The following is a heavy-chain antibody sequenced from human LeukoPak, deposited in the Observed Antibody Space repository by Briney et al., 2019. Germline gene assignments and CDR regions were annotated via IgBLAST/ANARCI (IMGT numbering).Heavy chain of an antibody. V-gene: IGHV3-43*02. CDR1: GFTFDDYA. CDR2: ISGDGGST. CDR3: AKDAAYYYGMDV. Sequence: GGSLRLSCAASGFTFDDYAMHWVRQAPGKGLEWVSIISGDGGSTYYADSVKGRFTISRDNSKNSLYPQMNSLRTEDTALYYCAKDAAYYYGMDVWGQGTTVTVSS. J-gene: IGHJ6*02.